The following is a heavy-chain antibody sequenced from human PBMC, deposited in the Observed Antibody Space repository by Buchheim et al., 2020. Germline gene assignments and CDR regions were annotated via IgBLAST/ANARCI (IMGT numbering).Heavy chain of an antibody. D-gene: IGHD1-20*01. CDR2: IYYSGST. J-gene: IGHJ4*02. CDR3: ARHRIITETISGPDY. V-gene: IGHV4-39*01. CDR1: GGSISNSSYY. Sequence: QLQLQESGPGLVKPSETLSLTCTVSGGSISNSSYYWGWIRQPPGKGLEWIGNIYYSGSTYYNPSLKSRVTISVDTSKNQFSLKLSSVTAADTALYYCARHRIITETISGPDYWGQGTL.